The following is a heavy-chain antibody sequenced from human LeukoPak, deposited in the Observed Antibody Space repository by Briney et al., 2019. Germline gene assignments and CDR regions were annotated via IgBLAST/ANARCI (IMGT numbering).Heavy chain of an antibody. CDR3: ARLPGMI. J-gene: IGHJ4*02. D-gene: IGHD3-10*01. Sequence: SETLSLTCTVSGGSISNYYWTWIRQPPGKGLEWIGYIYYSGSTNYNPSLNSRVTISEDTSKNQFSLKLSSVTAADTAVYYCARLPGMIWGQGTLVTVSS. CDR2: IYYSGST. V-gene: IGHV4-59*08. CDR1: GGSISNYY.